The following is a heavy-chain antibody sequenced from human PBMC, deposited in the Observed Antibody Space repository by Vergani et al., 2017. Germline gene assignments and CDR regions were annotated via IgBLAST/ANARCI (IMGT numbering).Heavy chain of an antibody. CDR2: INTNSGNP. V-gene: IGHV7-4-1*02. CDR1: GYTFTNYL. D-gene: IGHD6-19*01. Sequence: QVQLLQSGSELKKPGASVRISCEASGYTFTNYLLIWVRPAPGQGLEFMGWINTNSGNPTYAPSFTGRFVLSLDTAVSTAYLQISGLKAEDSAVYYCVRGRQWRLTEYLYGMDGWGQGTTVTVSS. J-gene: IGHJ6*02. CDR3: VRGRQWRLTEYLYGMDG.